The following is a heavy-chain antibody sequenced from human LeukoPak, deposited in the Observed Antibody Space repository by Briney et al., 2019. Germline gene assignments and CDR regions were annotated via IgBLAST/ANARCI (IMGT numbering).Heavy chain of an antibody. CDR2: TFYRSKWYN. J-gene: IGHJ3*02. D-gene: IGHD5-18*01. CDR1: GDSVSSSSSA. V-gene: IGHV6-1*01. Sequence: SQTLSLTCAISGDSVSSSSSAWNWIRQSPSGGLEWLGRTFYRSKWYNEYAVSVKSRITINPDTSKNQFSLQLNSVTPEDTAVYFCARLAGGFSYGLDIWGQGTMVTVSS. CDR3: ARLAGGFSYGLDI.